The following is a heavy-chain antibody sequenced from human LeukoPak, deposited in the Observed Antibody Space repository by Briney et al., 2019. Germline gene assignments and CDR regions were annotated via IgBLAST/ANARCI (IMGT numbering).Heavy chain of an antibody. V-gene: IGHV3-7*01. J-gene: IGHJ4*02. D-gene: IGHD6-6*01. CDR1: GFTFSSYS. CDR2: IKQDGSEK. CDR3: ARDSAYYSTSSFVDY. Sequence: GGSLRLSCAASGFTFSSYSMNWVRQAPGKGLEWVANIKQDGSEKYYVDSVKGRFTISRDNAKNSLYLQMNSVRAEDTAVYYCARDSAYYSTSSFVDYWGQGTLVTVSS.